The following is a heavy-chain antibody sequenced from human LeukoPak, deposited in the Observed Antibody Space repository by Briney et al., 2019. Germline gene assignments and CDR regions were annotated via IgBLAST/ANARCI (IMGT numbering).Heavy chain of an antibody. D-gene: IGHD2-2*01. J-gene: IGHJ5*02. V-gene: IGHV1-18*01. Sequence: ASVKVSCKASGYTFSSYGISWVRQAPGQGFEWMGWISVYNGNTNYAQKLQGRVTMTTDTSTSTVYMELRSLRSDDTAVYYCARRGDADPAPEYCSRTSCSEWFDPWGQGTLVTVSS. CDR1: GYTFSSYG. CDR3: ARRGDADPAPEYCSRTSCSEWFDP. CDR2: ISVYNGNT.